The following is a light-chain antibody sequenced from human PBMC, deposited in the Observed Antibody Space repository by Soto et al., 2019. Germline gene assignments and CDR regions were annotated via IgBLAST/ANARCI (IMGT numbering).Light chain of an antibody. V-gene: IGKV1-5*03. J-gene: IGKJ1*01. CDR2: KTS. CDR3: QHYKDYSWT. Sequence: DIHMTQSPSTLSASVGDRVTITCRASQSISLWLAWYQQKPGKAPNLLIYKTSSLETGVPSRFSGSGSGTEFTLTISSLQPDDFAPYYCQHYKDYSWTFGQGIKVEVK. CDR1: QSISLW.